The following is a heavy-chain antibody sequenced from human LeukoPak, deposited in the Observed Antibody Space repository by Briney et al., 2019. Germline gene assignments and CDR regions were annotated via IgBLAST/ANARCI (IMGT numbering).Heavy chain of an antibody. V-gene: IGHV3-23*01. CDR1: GFTFRSYA. D-gene: IGHD3-10*01. J-gene: IGHJ4*02. CDR3: AKEYGSGSYYYDY. CDR2: ISGSGGST. Sequence: GVSLRLSCAASGFTFRSYAMTWVRQAPGKGLEWVSAISGSGGSTYYADSVKGRFTISRDNSKNTLYLQMNSLRAEDTAVYYCAKEYGSGSYYYDYWGQGTLVTVSS.